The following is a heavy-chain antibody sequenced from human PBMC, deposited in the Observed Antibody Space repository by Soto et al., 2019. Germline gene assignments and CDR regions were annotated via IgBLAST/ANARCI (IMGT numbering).Heavy chain of an antibody. J-gene: IGHJ6*02. V-gene: IGHV1-46*01. CDR2: INPSGGST. Sequence: ASVKVSCKASGGTFSSYAISWVRQAPGQGLEWMGIINPSGGSTSYAQKFQGRVTMTRDTSTSTVYMELSSLRSEDTAVYYCAGGDFWSGYLYYYYGMDVWGQGTTVTVSS. CDR3: AGGDFWSGYLYYYYGMDV. CDR1: GGTFSSYA. D-gene: IGHD3-3*01.